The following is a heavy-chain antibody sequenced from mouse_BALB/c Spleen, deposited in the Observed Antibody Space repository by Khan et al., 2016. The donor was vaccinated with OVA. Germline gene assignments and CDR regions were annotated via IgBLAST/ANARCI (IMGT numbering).Heavy chain of an antibody. CDR3: ASGYGYGWYFDV. V-gene: IGHV9-4*02. J-gene: IGHJ1*01. CDR1: GYTFTTAG. D-gene: IGHD2-2*01. Sequence: QIQLVQSGPELKKPGETVRISCKASGYTFTTAGMQWVQKMPGKGLKWIGWINTHSGVPKYAEDFKRRFAFSLETSASTAYLQLTNLKNEDTAAYFCASGYGYGWYFDVWGAGTTVTVSS. CDR2: INTHSGVP.